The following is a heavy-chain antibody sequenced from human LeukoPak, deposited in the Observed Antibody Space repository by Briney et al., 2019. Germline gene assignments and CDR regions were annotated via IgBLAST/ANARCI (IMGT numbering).Heavy chain of an antibody. D-gene: IGHD5-18*01. J-gene: IGHJ4*02. V-gene: IGHV3-11*01. CDR3: AKDVGGYSYGFAGYYFDY. CDR1: GFTFSDYY. Sequence: PGGSLRLSCAASGFTFSDYYMNWIRQAPGKGLEWVSYISSSGSTIYYADSVKGRFTISRDNSKNTLYLQMNSLRAEDTAVYYCAKDVGGYSYGFAGYYFDYWGQGPLVTVSS. CDR2: ISSSGSTI.